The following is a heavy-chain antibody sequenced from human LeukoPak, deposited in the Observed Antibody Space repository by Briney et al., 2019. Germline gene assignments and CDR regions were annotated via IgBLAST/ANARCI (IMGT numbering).Heavy chain of an antibody. Sequence: PGGSLRLSCAASGFTFSSYEMNWVRQAPGKGLEWVSYISSSGSTIYYADSVKGRFTISRDNAKNSLYLQMNSLRAEDTAFYYCARKRRWSPGAFDIWGQGTMVTVSS. D-gene: IGHD3-3*01. J-gene: IGHJ3*02. V-gene: IGHV3-48*03. CDR2: ISSSGSTI. CDR1: GFTFSSYE. CDR3: ARKRRWSPGAFDI.